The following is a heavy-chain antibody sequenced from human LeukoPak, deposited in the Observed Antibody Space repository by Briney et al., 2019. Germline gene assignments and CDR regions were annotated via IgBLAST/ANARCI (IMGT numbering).Heavy chain of an antibody. J-gene: IGHJ4*02. D-gene: IGHD1-26*01. CDR1: GFTFSSYW. V-gene: IGHV3-74*01. Sequence: QPGGSLRLSSAASGFTFSSYWMHWVRQAPGKGLVWISGINTDGSTTSYADSVKGRFTISRDNANNTLYLQMNSLRAEDTAVYYCARNSGSNRPVDCWGQGTLVAVSS. CDR3: ARNSGSNRPVDC. CDR2: INTDGSTT.